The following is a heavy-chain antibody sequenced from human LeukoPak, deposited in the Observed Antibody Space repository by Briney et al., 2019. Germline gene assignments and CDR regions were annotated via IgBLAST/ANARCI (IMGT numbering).Heavy chain of an antibody. CDR3: AKENGIGVAGTLDY. D-gene: IGHD6-19*01. V-gene: IGHV3-30*18. Sequence: TGGSLRLSCAASGFTFSSYGMHWVRQAPGKGLEWVAVISYDGSNKYYADSVKGRFTISRDNSKNTLYLQMNSLRAEDTAVYYCAKENGIGVAGTLDYWGQGTLVTVSS. J-gene: IGHJ4*02. CDR1: GFTFSSYG. CDR2: ISYDGSNK.